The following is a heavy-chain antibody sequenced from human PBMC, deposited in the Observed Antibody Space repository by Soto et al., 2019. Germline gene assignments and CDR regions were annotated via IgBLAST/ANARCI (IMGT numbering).Heavy chain of an antibody. J-gene: IGHJ6*02. CDR2: ISGSGGST. CDR1: GFTFSSYA. CDR3: AKVVVPAASAIREDYYYYYGMDV. Sequence: GGSLRLSCAASGFTFSSYAMSWVRQAPGKGLEWVSAISGSGGSTYYADSVKGRFTISRDNSKNTLYLQMNSLRAEDTAVYYCAKVVVPAASAIREDYYYYYGMDVWGQGTTVTVSS. V-gene: IGHV3-23*01. D-gene: IGHD2-2*01.